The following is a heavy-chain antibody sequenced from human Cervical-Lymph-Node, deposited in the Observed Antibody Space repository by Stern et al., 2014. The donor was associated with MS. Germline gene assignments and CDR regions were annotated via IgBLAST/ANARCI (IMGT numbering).Heavy chain of an antibody. J-gene: IGHJ3*02. V-gene: IGHV1-2*02. CDR1: GYTFITYY. Sequence: VHLVESGAEVKKPGASVTVSCKASGYTFITYYIHWVRQAPGQGFEWLGWINPSTGATNYGQKFQGRVTMSRDTAINTAYVELRRLRSDDTAVYFCAKVAWELLGAFDIWGQGTLITVSS. CDR2: INPSTGAT. CDR3: AKVAWELLGAFDI. D-gene: IGHD2-15*01.